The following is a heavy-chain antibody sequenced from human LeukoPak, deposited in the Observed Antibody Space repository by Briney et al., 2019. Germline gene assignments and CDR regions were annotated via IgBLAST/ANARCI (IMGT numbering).Heavy chain of an antibody. CDR1: GGSISSYS. Sequence: SETLSLTCTVSGGSISSYSWSWIRQPPGKGLEWIGYIYYSGSTNYNPSLKSRVTISVDTSKNQFSLKLSSVTAADTAVYYCAREMATINAFDIWGQGTMVTVSS. J-gene: IGHJ3*02. CDR2: IYYSGST. V-gene: IGHV4-59*01. CDR3: AREMATINAFDI. D-gene: IGHD5-24*01.